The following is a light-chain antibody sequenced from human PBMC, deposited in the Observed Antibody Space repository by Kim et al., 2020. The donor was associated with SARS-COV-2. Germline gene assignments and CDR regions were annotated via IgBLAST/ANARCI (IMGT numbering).Light chain of an antibody. J-gene: IGLJ3*02. V-gene: IGLV2-8*01. CDR3: SSYAGSRSLRV. Sequence: QSALTQPPSASGSPGESVTISCTGTSSDVGAYNYVSWFQQYPGKAPKVIIYEVTRRPSGVPDRFSGSKSGNTASLTVSGLLPDDEADYYCSSYAGSRSLRVFGGETQLTVL. CDR1: SSDVGAYNY. CDR2: EVT.